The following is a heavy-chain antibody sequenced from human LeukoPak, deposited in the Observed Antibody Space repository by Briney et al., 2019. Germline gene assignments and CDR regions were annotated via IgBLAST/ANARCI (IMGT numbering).Heavy chain of an antibody. CDR2: ISGSGGST. CDR3: SKERYSSSWYYRGDFGY. Sequence: GGSLRLSCAASGFTFSSYAMSWVRQAPGKGMERDSAISGSGGSTYYADSVKGRFTISRDNSKSTLYMQMNSLRAKATVLYYLSKERYSSSWYYRGDFGYWGQGTLVTVSS. J-gene: IGHJ4*02. CDR1: GFTFSSYA. D-gene: IGHD6-13*01. V-gene: IGHV3-23*01.